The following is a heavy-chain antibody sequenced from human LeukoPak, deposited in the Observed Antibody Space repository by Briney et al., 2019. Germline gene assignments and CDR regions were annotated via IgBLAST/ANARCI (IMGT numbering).Heavy chain of an antibody. J-gene: IGHJ4*02. CDR1: GRPHCSGSYF. CDR2: IYPSGST. CDR3: ARGGDYGDYEGY. Sequence: SDPLSLPCTVSGRPHCSGSYFGRWIRQPAGKGLVWIGRIYPSGSTHYNPSLKSRVTISVDTSKNQFSLKLSSVTAPDTGVYYCARGGDYGDYEGYWGQGTLVTVSS. V-gene: IGHV4-61*02. D-gene: IGHD4-17*01.